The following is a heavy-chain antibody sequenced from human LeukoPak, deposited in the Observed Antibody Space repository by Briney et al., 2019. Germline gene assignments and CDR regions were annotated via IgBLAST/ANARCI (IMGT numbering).Heavy chain of an antibody. Sequence: SVTVSCKASGGTFSSYAISWVRQAPGQGLEWMGGIIPIFGTANYAQKFQGRVTITADESTSTDYMELSSLRSEDTAVYYCARPYGGNSDAFDIWGQGTMVTVSS. D-gene: IGHD4-23*01. CDR3: ARPYGGNSDAFDI. V-gene: IGHV1-69*01. CDR1: GGTFSSYA. J-gene: IGHJ3*02. CDR2: IIPIFGTA.